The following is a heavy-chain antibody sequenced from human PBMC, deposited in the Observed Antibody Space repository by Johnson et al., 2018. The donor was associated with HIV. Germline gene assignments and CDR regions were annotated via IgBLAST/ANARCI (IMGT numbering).Heavy chain of an antibody. CDR2: ISYDGSNK. CDR1: GFTFSSYA. J-gene: IGHJ3*02. Sequence: QMLLVESGGGVVQPGRSLRLSCAASGFTFSSYAMYWVRQAPGKGLEWVAVISYDGSNKYYADSVKGRFTISRDNSRNTLYLQLNSLRAEDTAVYYCARSMTTVTVAFDIWGQGTMVTVSS. V-gene: IGHV3-30*04. CDR3: ARSMTTVTVAFDI. D-gene: IGHD4-17*01.